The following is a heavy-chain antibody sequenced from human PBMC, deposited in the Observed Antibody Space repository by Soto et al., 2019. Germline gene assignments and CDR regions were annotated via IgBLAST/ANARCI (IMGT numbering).Heavy chain of an antibody. Sequence: PSETLSLTCAVYGGSFSGYYWSWIRQPPGKGLEWIGEINHSGSTNYNPSLKSRVTISVDTSKNQFSLKLSSVTAADTAVYYCAESGYSYGLFDYWGQGTLVTVSS. V-gene: IGHV4-34*01. D-gene: IGHD5-18*01. CDR3: AESGYSYGLFDY. J-gene: IGHJ4*02. CDR1: GGSFSGYY. CDR2: INHSGST.